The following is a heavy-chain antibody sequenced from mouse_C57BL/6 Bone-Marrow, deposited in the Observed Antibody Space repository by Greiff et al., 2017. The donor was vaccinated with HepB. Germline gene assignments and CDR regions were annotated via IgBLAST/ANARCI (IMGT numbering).Heavy chain of an antibody. CDR3: ARNRNYYGSPYWYFDV. CDR1: GYTFTSYW. CDR2: IDPSDSYT. J-gene: IGHJ1*03. D-gene: IGHD1-1*01. Sequence: QVQLKQPGAELVRPGTSVKLSCKASGYTFTSYWMHWVKQRPGQGLEWIGVIDPSDSYTNYNQKFKGKATLTVDTSSSTAYMQLSSLTSEDSAVYYCARNRNYYGSPYWYFDVWGTGTTVTVSS. V-gene: IGHV1-59*01.